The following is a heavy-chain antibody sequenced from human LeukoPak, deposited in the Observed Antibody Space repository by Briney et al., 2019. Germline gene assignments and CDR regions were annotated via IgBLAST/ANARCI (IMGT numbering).Heavy chain of an antibody. J-gene: IGHJ6*03. D-gene: IGHD5-24*01. Sequence: GGSLRLSCAASGFTFSSYGMHWVRQAPGKGLEWVAFIRYDGSNKYYADSVKGRFTISRDNAKNSLYLQMNSLRAEDTALYYCAKDRGQRHYYYMDVWGKGTTVTISS. V-gene: IGHV3-30*02. CDR2: IRYDGSNK. CDR1: GFTFSSYG. CDR3: AKDRGQRHYYYMDV.